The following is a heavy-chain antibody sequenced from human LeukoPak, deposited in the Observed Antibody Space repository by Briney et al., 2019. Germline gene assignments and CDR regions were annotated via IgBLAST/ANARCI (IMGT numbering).Heavy chain of an antibody. D-gene: IGHD2-2*01. J-gene: IGHJ6*03. CDR3: ASLLGYCSSTSCPYWYYMDV. Sequence: SETLSLTCSVSGGFNTHYYWTWIRQPPGKGLELIGYIYHSGSTNYNPSLNSRVTISVDTSKNHFSLKLSSVTAADTAVYYCASLLGYCSSTSCPYWYYMDVWGKGTTVTVSS. CDR2: IYHSGST. CDR1: GGFNTHYY. V-gene: IGHV4-59*01.